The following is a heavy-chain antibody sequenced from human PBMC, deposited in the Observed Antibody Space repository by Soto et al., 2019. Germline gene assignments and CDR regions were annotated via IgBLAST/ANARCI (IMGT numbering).Heavy chain of an antibody. CDR1: GFTFSNAW. Sequence: GGSLRLSCAASGFTFSNAWMSWVRQAPGKGLEWVGRIKSKTDGGTTDYAAPVKGRFTISRDDSKNTLYLQMNSLKTEDTAVYYCTTGVVPAAMWLDYWGQGTLVTVSS. CDR2: IKSKTDGGTT. D-gene: IGHD2-2*01. CDR3: TTGVVPAAMWLDY. V-gene: IGHV3-15*01. J-gene: IGHJ4*02.